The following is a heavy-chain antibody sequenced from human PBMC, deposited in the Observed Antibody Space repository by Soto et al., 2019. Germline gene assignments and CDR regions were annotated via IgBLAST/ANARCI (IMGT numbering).Heavy chain of an antibody. CDR2: LSCCGGST. CDR3: AKEYSDFLTAFYGPLNIYHYYSGMDV. J-gene: IGHJ6*02. CDR1: GFTLNNYA. V-gene: IGHV3-23*01. Sequence: GAPGLSRVASGFTLNNYALTWVRPAPGEGLEGGSSLSCCGGSTYYADSVKGPFTISRDNSENTLYLQMTSLRAEDTAVYYCAKEYSDFLTAFYGPLNIYHYYSGMDVWGQGTTVTVSS. D-gene: IGHD3-9*01.